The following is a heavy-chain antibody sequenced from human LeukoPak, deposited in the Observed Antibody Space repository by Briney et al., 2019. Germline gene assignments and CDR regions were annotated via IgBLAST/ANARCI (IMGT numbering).Heavy chain of an antibody. V-gene: IGHV3-48*02. J-gene: IGHJ6*02. D-gene: IGHD4-17*01. CDR3: ASQNDYGDYYYYGMDV. Sequence: GSLRPSCAASGFTFSSYSMNWVRQAPGKGLEWVSYIISSSSTIYYADSVKGRFTISRDNAKNSLYLQMNSLRDEDTAVYYCASQNDYGDYYYYGMDVWGQGTTVTVSS. CDR1: GFTFSSYS. CDR2: IISSSSTI.